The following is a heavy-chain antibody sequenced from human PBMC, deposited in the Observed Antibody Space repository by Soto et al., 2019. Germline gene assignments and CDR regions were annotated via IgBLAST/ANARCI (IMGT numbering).Heavy chain of an antibody. D-gene: IGHD2-8*01. J-gene: IGHJ5*02. CDR3: ERSAYFEAWLDP. Sequence: QVLLQQSGPGLVQPSQTVSLTCDISGDSVSSNTATWNWIRRSPSRGLEWLGRTYYRSKWGSHYADYVKNRIIITADTSRNQVVLQLISVTPEDTATSYCERSAYFEAWLDPWGQGILVTVSS. CDR1: GDSVSSNTAT. V-gene: IGHV6-1*01. CDR2: TYYRSKWGS.